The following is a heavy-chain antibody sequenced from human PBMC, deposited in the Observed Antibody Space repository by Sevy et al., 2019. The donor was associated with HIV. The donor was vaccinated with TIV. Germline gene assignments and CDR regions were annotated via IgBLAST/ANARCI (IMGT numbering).Heavy chain of an antibody. J-gene: IGHJ4*02. Sequence: GGSLRLSCAASGFTFSSYAMHWVRQAPGKGLEWVAVISYDGSNKYYADSVKGRFTISRDNSKNMLYLQMNSLRAEDTAVYYCARDPRGYSYGYYFDYWGQGTLVTVSS. CDR1: GFTFSSYA. D-gene: IGHD5-18*01. V-gene: IGHV3-30-3*01. CDR3: ARDPRGYSYGYYFDY. CDR2: ISYDGSNK.